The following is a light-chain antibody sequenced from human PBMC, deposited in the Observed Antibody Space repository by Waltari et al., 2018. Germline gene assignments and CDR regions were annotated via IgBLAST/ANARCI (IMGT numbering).Light chain of an antibody. CDR1: QTLNIHF. Sequence: ELVLTQSPCTLSLSPWQCASLSCRASQTLNIHFLAWYPLRPDPATRLHIYSAYRRVSGIPDRFSGRGTETDFTLTISRLEPEDWAVYYCQQYGASPYTFGQGTKVEIK. CDR2: SAY. V-gene: IGKV3-20*01. J-gene: IGKJ1*01. CDR3: QQYGASPYT.